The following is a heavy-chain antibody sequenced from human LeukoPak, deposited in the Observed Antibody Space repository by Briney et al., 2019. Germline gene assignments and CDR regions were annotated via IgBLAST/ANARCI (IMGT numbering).Heavy chain of an antibody. CDR3: ARGSGLVVRGDAMDV. Sequence: GQSLRLSCSASGFTFSRHGMHWVRQAPGKGLEWVAVIWYDATNKYYADSVKGRFTVSRDNSKNTMFLQMNTLRAEDTAVYYCARGSGLVVRGDAMDVWGQGTTVIVFS. J-gene: IGHJ6*02. V-gene: IGHV3-33*01. CDR2: IWYDATNK. CDR1: GFTFSRHG. D-gene: IGHD3-22*01.